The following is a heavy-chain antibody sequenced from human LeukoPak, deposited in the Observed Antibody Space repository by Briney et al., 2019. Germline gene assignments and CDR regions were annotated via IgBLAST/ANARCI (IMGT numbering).Heavy chain of an antibody. J-gene: IGHJ4*02. CDR2: IYSGGST. Sequence: GGSLRLSCAASEFSVGSNYMTWVRQAPGKGLEWVSLIYSGGSTYYADSVKGRFTISRDNSKNTLYLQMNSLRAEDTAVYYCARGAITGYSSGWYYWGQGTLVTVSS. V-gene: IGHV3-66*01. D-gene: IGHD6-19*01. CDR3: ARGAITGYSSGWYY. CDR1: EFSVGSNY.